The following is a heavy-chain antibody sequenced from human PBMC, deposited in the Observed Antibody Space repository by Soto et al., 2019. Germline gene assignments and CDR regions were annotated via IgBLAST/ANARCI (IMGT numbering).Heavy chain of an antibody. CDR1: GYTLTSYY. V-gene: IGHV1-46*01. Sequence: GASVKVSCKASGYTLTSYYLHWGRQAPGQGPECMGRINPSGGSTTYAPKFQGRVTMTRDTSTSTGYMELSSLRSEDTALYFCARGRSFGAADYYFDYWGQGTLVTVSS. J-gene: IGHJ4*02. CDR2: INPSGGST. CDR3: ARGRSFGAADYYFDY. D-gene: IGHD6-13*01.